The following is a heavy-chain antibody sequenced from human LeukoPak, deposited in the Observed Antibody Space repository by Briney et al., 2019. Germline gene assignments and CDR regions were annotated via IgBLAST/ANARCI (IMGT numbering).Heavy chain of an antibody. Sequence: PGRSLRLSCAASGFTFSTYAMYWVRQAPGKGLEWVAVISYDGSNKYYADSVKGRFTISRDNSKNTLYPQMNSLRAEDTAVNYCARGGSAWAIDCWGQGTLVTVSS. J-gene: IGHJ4*02. D-gene: IGHD6-19*01. CDR2: ISYDGSNK. CDR3: ARGGSAWAIDC. CDR1: GFTFSTYA. V-gene: IGHV3-30-3*01.